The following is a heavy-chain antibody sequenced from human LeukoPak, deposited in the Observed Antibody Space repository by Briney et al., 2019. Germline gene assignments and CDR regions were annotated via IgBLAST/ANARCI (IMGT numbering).Heavy chain of an antibody. CDR3: AKDGGLWVSAHWGDS. V-gene: IGHV3-23*01. CDR2: ITTSDGNT. Sequence: GGTLRLSCAASGFTFSSYTMSWVRQAPGKGLEWVSTITTSDGNTYYADSVKGRFTVSRDNSKNTLFLQMNSLRAEDTAVYYCAKDGGLWVSAHWGDSWGRGTLVTVSS. D-gene: IGHD7-27*01. J-gene: IGHJ4*02. CDR1: GFTFSSYT.